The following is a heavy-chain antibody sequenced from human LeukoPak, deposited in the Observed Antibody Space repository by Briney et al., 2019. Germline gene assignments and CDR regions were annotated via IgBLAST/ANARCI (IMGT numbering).Heavy chain of an antibody. V-gene: IGHV1-46*01. CDR1: GYTFTGYY. CDR2: INPSGGST. D-gene: IGHD4/OR15-4a*01. CDR3: ARGPLLGDDYDPPFRY. J-gene: IGHJ4*02. Sequence: ASVKVSCKASGYTFTGYYMHWVRQAPGQGLEWMGIINPSGGSTSYAQKFQGRVTMTRDTSTSTVYMELSSLRSEDTAVYYCARGPLLGDDYDPPFRYWGQGTLVTVSS.